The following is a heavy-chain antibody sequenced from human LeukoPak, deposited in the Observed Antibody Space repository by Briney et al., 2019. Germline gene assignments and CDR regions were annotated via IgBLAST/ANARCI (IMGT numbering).Heavy chain of an antibody. D-gene: IGHD1-26*01. V-gene: IGHV1-18*01. CDR1: VYTFTSYG. Sequence: ASVKVSCKASVYTFTSYGISWVRQAPGQGLEWMGWISAYNGNTNYAQKLQGRVTMTTDTSTSTAYMELRSLRSDDTSVYYWARVRIVGATFDLWYWGQGTLVTVSS. J-gene: IGHJ4*02. CDR2: ISAYNGNT. CDR3: ARVRIVGATFDLWY.